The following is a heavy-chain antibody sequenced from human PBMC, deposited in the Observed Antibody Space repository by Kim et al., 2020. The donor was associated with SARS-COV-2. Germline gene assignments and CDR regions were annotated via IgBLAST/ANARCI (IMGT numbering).Heavy chain of an antibody. D-gene: IGHD3-3*01. Sequence: SETLSLTCAVYGGSFSGYYWSWIRQPPGKGLEWIGEINHSGSTNYNPSLKSRVTISVDTSKNQFSLKLSSVTAADTAVYYCARVLFWSGYRPSRSYTGWFDPWGQGTLVTVSS. CDR2: INHSGST. V-gene: IGHV4-34*01. J-gene: IGHJ5*02. CDR3: ARVLFWSGYRPSRSYTGWFDP. CDR1: GGSFSGYY.